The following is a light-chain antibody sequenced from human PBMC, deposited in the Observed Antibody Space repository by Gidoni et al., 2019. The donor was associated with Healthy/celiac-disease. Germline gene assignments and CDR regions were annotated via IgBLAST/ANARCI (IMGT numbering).Light chain of an antibody. CDR3: QQSYSTPLT. V-gene: IGKV1-39*01. Sequence: VGDRVTLTCRASQSISSYLNWYQQKPGKAPKLLIYAASSLQSGVPSRFSGSGSGTDFTLTISSLQPEDFATYYCQQSYSTPLTFGGGTKVEIK. J-gene: IGKJ4*01. CDR2: AAS. CDR1: QSISSY.